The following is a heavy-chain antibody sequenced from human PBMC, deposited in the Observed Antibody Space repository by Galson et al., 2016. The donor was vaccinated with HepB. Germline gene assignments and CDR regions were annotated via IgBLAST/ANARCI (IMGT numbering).Heavy chain of an antibody. CDR3: ARRVLDGGPWDF. J-gene: IGHJ4*02. V-gene: IGHV5-51*01. CDR2: IWPSDSDT. CDR1: GYSFSNHW. Sequence: QSGAEVKKPGESLKISCKASGYSFSNHWIGWVRQMPGKGLEYMGIIWPSDSDTRYSPSFPGRASISVDKSITTAYLHWNNLQASDTGIYFCARRVLDGGPWDFWGQGTLVTVSS. D-gene: IGHD1-1*01.